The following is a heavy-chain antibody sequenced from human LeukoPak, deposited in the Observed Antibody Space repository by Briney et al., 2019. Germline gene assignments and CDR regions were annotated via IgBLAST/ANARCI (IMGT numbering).Heavy chain of an antibody. D-gene: IGHD3-3*01. CDR1: GFTFSSYA. CDR2: ISGSGGST. V-gene: IGHV3-23*01. J-gene: IGHJ4*02. Sequence: PGGSLRLSCAASGFTFSSYAMSWVRQAPGKGLEWVSAISGSGGSTYYADSVKGRFTISRDNSKNTLYLQMNSLRAEDTAVYYCAKNGEAIFGVVIWYYFDYWGQGTLVTVSS. CDR3: AKNGEAIFGVVIWYYFDY.